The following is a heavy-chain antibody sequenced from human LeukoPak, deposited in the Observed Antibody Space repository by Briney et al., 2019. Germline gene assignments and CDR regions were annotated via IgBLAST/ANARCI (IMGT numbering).Heavy chain of an antibody. Sequence: SETLSLTCTVSGASSDSMRYSYWSWIRQPAGKGLEWMGRIQPGGSTNDNPSLKSRVSMSVDKSKNHFSLTLTSVTAADTAFYYCARGGIRGYSAFDNLDFWGLGTHVTVSS. V-gene: IGHV4-4*07. CDR2: IQPGGST. D-gene: IGHD5-12*01. J-gene: IGHJ4*02. CDR1: GASSDSMRYSY. CDR3: ARGGIRGYSAFDNLDF.